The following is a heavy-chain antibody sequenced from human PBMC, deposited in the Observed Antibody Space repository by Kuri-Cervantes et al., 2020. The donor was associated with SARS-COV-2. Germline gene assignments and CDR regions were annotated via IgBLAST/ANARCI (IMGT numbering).Heavy chain of an antibody. CDR3: VRIRAATVIADY. CDR1: GFSLSTSGMC. J-gene: IGHJ4*02. V-gene: IGHV2-5*05. D-gene: IGHD4-11*01. CDR2: IYWDDDK. Sequence: SGPTLVKPTQTLTLTCTFSGFSLSTSGMCVGWIRQPPGKALEWLALIYWDDDKRYGPSLKSRLTITKDTSKNQVVLTMTNMDSVDTATYYCVRIRAATVIADYWGQGTLVTVSS.